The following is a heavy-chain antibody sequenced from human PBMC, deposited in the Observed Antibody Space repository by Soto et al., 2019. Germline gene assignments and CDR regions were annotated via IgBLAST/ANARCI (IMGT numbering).Heavy chain of an antibody. V-gene: IGHV1-69*01. J-gene: IGHJ6*02. CDR2: IIPILGTA. D-gene: IGHD6-13*01. Sequence: QVQLVQSGAEVKKPGSSVKVSCKASGGTFSSYAISWVRQAPGQGLEWLGGIIPILGTANYAQKFQGRVTITADESTSTAYMELRSLRSEDTAVYYCARVSQQLPFYYYGMDVWGQGTTVTVSS. CDR3: ARVSQQLPFYYYGMDV. CDR1: GGTFSSYA.